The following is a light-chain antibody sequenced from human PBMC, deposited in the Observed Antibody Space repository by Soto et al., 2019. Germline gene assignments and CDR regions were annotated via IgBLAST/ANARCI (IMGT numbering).Light chain of an antibody. CDR1: SSDVGSYNL. Sequence: QSALTQPASVSGSPGQSITISCTGTSSDVGSYNLVSWYQQHPGKAPTLIIYEVSKRPSGVSNRFSGSKSGNTASLTISGLQAEDEADYYCCSYAGSSTYVFGTGTKLTVL. CDR2: EVS. V-gene: IGLV2-23*02. CDR3: CSYAGSSTYV. J-gene: IGLJ1*01.